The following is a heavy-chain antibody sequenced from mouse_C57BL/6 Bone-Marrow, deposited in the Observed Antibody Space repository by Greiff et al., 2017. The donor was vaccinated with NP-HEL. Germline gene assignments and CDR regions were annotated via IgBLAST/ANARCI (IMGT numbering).Heavy chain of an antibody. J-gene: IGHJ1*03. V-gene: IGHV1-81*01. CDR2: IYPRSGNT. CDR1: GYTFTSYG. Sequence: QVQLKESGAELARPGASVKLSCKASGYTFTSYGISWVKQRTGQGLEWIGEIYPRSGNTYYNEKFKGKATLTADKSSSTAYMELRSLTSEDSAVYFCARRDHWYFDVWGTGTTVTVSS. CDR3: ARRDHWYFDV.